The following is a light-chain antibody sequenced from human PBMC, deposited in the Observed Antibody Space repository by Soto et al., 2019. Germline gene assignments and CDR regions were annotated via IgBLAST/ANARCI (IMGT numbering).Light chain of an antibody. CDR1: SCDVGSYNL. CDR3: CSYAGNREV. CDR2: EVT. J-gene: IGLJ1*01. Sequence: QSALTQPAPMSGTPGQSITIPCPGTSCDVGSYNLVSWYQQHPGKAPKLLIYEVTERPSGVSNRFSGSKSGNTASLTISGLQPDDEADYYCCSYAGNREVFGTGTKVTVL. V-gene: IGLV2-23*02.